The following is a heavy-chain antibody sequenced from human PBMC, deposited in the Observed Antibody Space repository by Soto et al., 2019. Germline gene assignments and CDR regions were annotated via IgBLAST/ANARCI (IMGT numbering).Heavy chain of an antibody. CDR3: AREEYYYDSSGYYPPFDP. Sequence: GASVKVSCKASGYTFTGYYMHWVRQAPGQGLEWMGWINPNSGGTNYAQKFQGRVTITADESTSTAYMELSSLRSEDTDVYYCAREEYYYDSSGYYPPFDPWGQGTLVNVSS. V-gene: IGHV1-2*02. D-gene: IGHD3-22*01. J-gene: IGHJ5*02. CDR1: GYTFTGYY. CDR2: INPNSGGT.